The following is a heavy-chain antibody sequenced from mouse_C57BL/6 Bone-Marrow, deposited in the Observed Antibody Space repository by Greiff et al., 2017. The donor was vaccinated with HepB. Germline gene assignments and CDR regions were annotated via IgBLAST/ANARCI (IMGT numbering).Heavy chain of an antibody. Sequence: QVQLQQSGAELVRPGASVTLSCKASGYTFTDYEMHWVKQTPVHGLEWIGAIDPESGGTAYNQKFKGKAILTADKSSSTAYMELRSLTSEDSAVYYCTRPHDSLDYWGQGTSVTVSA. CDR3: TRPHDSLDY. J-gene: IGHJ4*01. V-gene: IGHV1-15*01. CDR1: GYTFTDYE. CDR2: IDPESGGT. D-gene: IGHD2-12*01.